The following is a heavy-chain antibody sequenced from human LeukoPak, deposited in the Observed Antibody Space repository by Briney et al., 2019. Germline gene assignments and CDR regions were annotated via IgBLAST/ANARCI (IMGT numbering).Heavy chain of an antibody. J-gene: IGHJ5*02. CDR1: GFTFSSYS. D-gene: IGHD2-15*01. CDR2: ISSSSSYI. Sequence: GGSLRLSCSASGFTFSSYSMRWARQAPGKGLEWVSSISSSSSYIYYADSVKGRFTISRDNAKNSPYLQMNSLRAEDTAVHYCASSGYCSGGSCPWGQGTLVTVSS. V-gene: IGHV3-21*01. CDR3: ASSGYCSGGSCP.